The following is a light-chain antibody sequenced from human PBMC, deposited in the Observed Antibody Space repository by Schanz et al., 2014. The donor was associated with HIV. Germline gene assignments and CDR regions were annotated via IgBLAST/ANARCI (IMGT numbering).Light chain of an antibody. J-gene: IGKJ1*01. Sequence: DIPMTQSPSTLSASVGDRITITCRASQSISEWLAWYQQKSGKAPNLLISEASTSESGVPSRFSGSGSGTEFTLTISSLQPDDFATYYCQQYAVSSWTFGLGTRV. CDR1: QSISEW. CDR3: QQYAVSSWT. CDR2: EAS. V-gene: IGKV1-5*03.